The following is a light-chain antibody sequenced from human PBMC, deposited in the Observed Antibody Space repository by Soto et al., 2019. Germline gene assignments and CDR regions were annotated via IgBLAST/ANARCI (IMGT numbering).Light chain of an antibody. CDR3: QQYSTSPWT. J-gene: IGKJ1*01. Sequence: DIQMTQSPSTLSASVGDRVTITCRASQTISTLLAWYQQRPGKAPNLLIYKASSLESGFPSRFSGSGSGTELTLTISSLQPDDFATYFCQQYSTSPWTFGQGTKVEVK. CDR1: QTISTL. V-gene: IGKV1-5*03. CDR2: KAS.